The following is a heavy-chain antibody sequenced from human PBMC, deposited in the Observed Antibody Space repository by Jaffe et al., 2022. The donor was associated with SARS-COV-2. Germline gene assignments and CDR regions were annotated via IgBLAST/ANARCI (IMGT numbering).Heavy chain of an antibody. V-gene: IGHV3-30*03. CDR2: ISYDGNKK. CDR1: GFTFSTYD. CDR3: VRGAKHNILTGYLLSDDVFDI. J-gene: IGHJ3*02. Sequence: QVQLVESGGGVVQPGRSLRLSCAASGFTFSTYDMYWVRQAPGKGLEWVAHISYDGNKKFYANSVKGRFSVSRDNSRTTLFLQMNSLRADDTAVFYCVRGAKHNILTGYLLSDDVFDIWGQGTMVTVSS. D-gene: IGHD3-9*01.